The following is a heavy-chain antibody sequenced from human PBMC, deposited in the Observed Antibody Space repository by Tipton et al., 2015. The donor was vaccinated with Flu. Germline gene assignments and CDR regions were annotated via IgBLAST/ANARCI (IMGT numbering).Heavy chain of an antibody. CDR3: ARRGSSGWYNYFDY. D-gene: IGHD6-19*01. J-gene: IGHJ4*02. V-gene: IGHV4-59*10. CDR1: GGSFSSYY. Sequence: TLSLTCAVYGGSFSSYYWSWIRQPAGKGLEWIGRIYTSGSTNYNPSLKSRVTISVDTSKNQFSLKLSSVTAADTAVYYCARRGSSGWYNYFDYWGQGTLVTVSS. CDR2: IYTSGST.